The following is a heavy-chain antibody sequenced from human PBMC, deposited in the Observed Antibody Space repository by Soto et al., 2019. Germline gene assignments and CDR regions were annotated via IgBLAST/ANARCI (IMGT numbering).Heavy chain of an antibody. Sequence: QVQLVESGGGVVQPERSLRLSCVAARFTVSDYGMHWGRQAPGKGLEWVAVIWHDGIKQDYVDSVKGRFTVSRDNSKNALYLQMNSLRVEDTATYYCARDRGADAPIDFWGQGTLVTVSS. CDR1: RFTVSDYG. CDR2: IWHDGIKQ. J-gene: IGHJ4*02. V-gene: IGHV3-33*01. CDR3: ARDRGADAPIDF.